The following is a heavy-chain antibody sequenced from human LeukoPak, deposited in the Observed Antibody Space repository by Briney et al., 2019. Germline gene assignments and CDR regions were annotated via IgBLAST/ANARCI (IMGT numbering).Heavy chain of an antibody. CDR2: IYPADSDT. J-gene: IGHJ4*02. Sequence: RGESLKISCKGSGYSFNSYWIAWVRQMPGKGLEWMGIIYPADSDTRYSPSFKGQVTISADKSISTAYLQWSSLEASDTAMYYCARHGTYSYTWYFDYWGQGTLVTVSS. V-gene: IGHV5-51*01. D-gene: IGHD6-13*01. CDR3: ARHGTYSYTWYFDY. CDR1: GYSFNSYW.